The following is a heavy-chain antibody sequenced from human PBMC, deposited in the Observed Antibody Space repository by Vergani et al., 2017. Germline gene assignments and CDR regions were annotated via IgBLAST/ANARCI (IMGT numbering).Heavy chain of an antibody. CDR3: ARTDPGDGSGSPDYYYYGMDV. J-gene: IGHJ6*02. D-gene: IGHD3-10*01. Sequence: QVQLQESGPGLVKPSQTLSLTCTVSGGSISSGDYYWSWIRQPPGKGLEWIWYIYYSGSTYYNPSLKSRVTISVDTSKNQFSLKLSSVTAADTAVYYCARTDPGDGSGSPDYYYYGMDVWGQGTAVTVSS. V-gene: IGHV4-30-4*01. CDR1: GGSISSGDYY. CDR2: IYYSGST.